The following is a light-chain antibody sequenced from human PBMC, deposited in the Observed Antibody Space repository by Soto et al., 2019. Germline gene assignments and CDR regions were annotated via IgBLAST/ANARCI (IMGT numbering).Light chain of an antibody. Sequence: DIQLTQSPSFLSASVGDRVTITCRASQGISSYLAWYQQEPGKAPKLLIYAASTLQSGVPSRFSGSGSGTEVTLTISSLQPEDCATYYGQQGNSYPLSFGGGTKVEIK. CDR2: AAS. J-gene: IGKJ4*01. CDR1: QGISSY. V-gene: IGKV1-9*01. CDR3: QQGNSYPLS.